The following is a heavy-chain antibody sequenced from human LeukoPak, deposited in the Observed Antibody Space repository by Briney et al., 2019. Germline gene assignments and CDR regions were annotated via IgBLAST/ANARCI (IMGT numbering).Heavy chain of an antibody. CDR1: GGSFSSYA. Sequence: SVKVSCKASGGSFSSYAISWVRQAPGQGLEWMGRIIPILGIANYAQKFQGRVTITADKSTSTAYMELSSLRSEDTAVYYCARDRLQGSSGSYWGQGTLVTVSS. J-gene: IGHJ4*02. V-gene: IGHV1-69*04. D-gene: IGHD3-22*01. CDR2: IIPILGIA. CDR3: ARDRLQGSSGSY.